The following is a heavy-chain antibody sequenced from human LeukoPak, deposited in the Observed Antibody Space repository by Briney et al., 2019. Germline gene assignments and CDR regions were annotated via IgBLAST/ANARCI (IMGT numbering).Heavy chain of an antibody. Sequence: KPGGSLRLSCAASGFSFGCCGINWVRQAPGRGLEFVASIGRTGSDRYHADSVKGRFSISRDNAKSALYLQMNSLRAEDTAVYYCATETTDLGRHYDFWGQGTLLTVSS. CDR2: IGRTGSDR. CDR3: ATETTDLGRHYDF. D-gene: IGHD1-7*01. J-gene: IGHJ4*02. CDR1: GFSFGCCG. V-gene: IGHV3-21*01.